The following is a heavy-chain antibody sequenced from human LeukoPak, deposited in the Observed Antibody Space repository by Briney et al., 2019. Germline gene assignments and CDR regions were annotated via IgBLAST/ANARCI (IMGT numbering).Heavy chain of an antibody. V-gene: IGHV1-18*01. J-gene: IGHJ3*02. CDR3: ARRSGYDRRAGTLDI. CDR2: ISGYNGDT. D-gene: IGHD5-12*01. CDR1: GFTVTSFG. Sequence: ASVKVSCKASGFTVTSFGFSWVRQAPGQGLEWVGWISGYNGDTSHDQKFQGRVSISTDTSTNTVYLDLRSLTSDDTAVYYCARRSGYDRRAGTLDIWGQGTMVIVSS.